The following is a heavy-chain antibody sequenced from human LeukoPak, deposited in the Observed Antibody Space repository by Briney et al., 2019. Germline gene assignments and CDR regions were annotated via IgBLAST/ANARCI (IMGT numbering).Heavy chain of an antibody. D-gene: IGHD3-10*01. J-gene: IGHJ5*02. CDR1: GFTFSSYG. CDR3: ARERGSRKGNNWFDP. Sequence: PGRSLRLSCAASGFTFSSYGMHWVRQAPGKGLEWVAVIWYDGSNKYYADSVKGRFTISRDNSKNTLYLQMNSLRAEDTAVYYCARERGSRKGNNWFDPWGQGTLVTVSS. CDR2: IWYDGSNK. V-gene: IGHV3-33*01.